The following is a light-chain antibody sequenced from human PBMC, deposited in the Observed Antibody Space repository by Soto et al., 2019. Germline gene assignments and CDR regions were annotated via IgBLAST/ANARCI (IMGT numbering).Light chain of an antibody. Sequence: EIVLTQSPDTLSLSPGERATLSCRASQSVGTYLAWYQQKPGQAPRLLIYSASTRATGIPARFSGSGSGTEFILTISSLQSEDFAVYYCQQYSKWPLTFGGGTKVDIK. V-gene: IGKV3-15*01. CDR3: QQYSKWPLT. J-gene: IGKJ4*01. CDR1: QSVGTY. CDR2: SAS.